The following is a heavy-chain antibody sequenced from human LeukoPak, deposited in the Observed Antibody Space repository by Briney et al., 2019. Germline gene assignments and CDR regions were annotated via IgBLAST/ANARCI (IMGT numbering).Heavy chain of an antibody. V-gene: IGHV4-34*01. J-gene: IGHJ4*02. CDR3: ARGRLYDSSGYSTANFDY. CDR2: INHSGST. Sequence: SETLSLTCAVYGGSFSGYYWSWIRQPPGKGLEWIGEINHSGSTNYNPSLKSRVTISVDTSKNQFSLKLSSVTAAGTAVYYCARGRLYDSSGYSTANFDYWGQGTLVTVSS. D-gene: IGHD3-22*01. CDR1: GGSFSGYY.